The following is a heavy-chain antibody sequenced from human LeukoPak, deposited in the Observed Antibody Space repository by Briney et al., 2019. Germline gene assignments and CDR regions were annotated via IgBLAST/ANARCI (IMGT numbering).Heavy chain of an antibody. Sequence: ASETLSLTCTVSGDSITSYYWSWIRQPAGKGLEWIGRFYTSGSTNYNPSLKSRVTMSVDTSKNQFSLKLSSVTAADTAVYYCARLGPAYHYYYGMDVWGQGTTVTVSS. J-gene: IGHJ6*02. CDR2: FYTSGST. CDR3: ARLGPAYHYYYGMDV. V-gene: IGHV4-4*07. CDR1: GDSITSYY.